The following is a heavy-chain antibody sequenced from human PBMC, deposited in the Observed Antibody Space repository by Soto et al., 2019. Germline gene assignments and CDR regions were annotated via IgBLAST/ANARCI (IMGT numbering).Heavy chain of an antibody. D-gene: IGHD4-17*01. CDR3: AIRTTVTTRLGY. CDR1: GGSISSSNW. J-gene: IGHJ4*02. V-gene: IGHV4-4*02. Sequence: SETLSLTCAVSGGSISSSNWWSWVRQPPGKGLEWIGEIYHSGSTNHNPSLKSRVTISVDKSKNQFSLKLSSVTAADTAVYYCAIRTTVTTRLGYWGQGTLVTAPQ. CDR2: IYHSGST.